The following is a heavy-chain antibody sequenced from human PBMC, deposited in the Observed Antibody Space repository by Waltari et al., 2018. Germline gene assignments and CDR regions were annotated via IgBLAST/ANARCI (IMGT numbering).Heavy chain of an antibody. CDR1: EFTFSNYA. CDR2: ISGMCDST. Sequence: EVQLLESGGGLAQPGGSLRLSCEASEFTFSNYAMSWVRQAPGKGLGWISGISGMCDSTYYADSVTGRFTISRDNSKNTLYLQMNSLRAEDTAVYYCANSTLKGYYWGQGTLVTVSS. CDR3: ANSTLKGYY. J-gene: IGHJ4*02. V-gene: IGHV3-23*01.